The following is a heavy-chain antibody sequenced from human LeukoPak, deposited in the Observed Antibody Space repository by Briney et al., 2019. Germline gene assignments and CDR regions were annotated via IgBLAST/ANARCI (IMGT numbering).Heavy chain of an antibody. CDR2: IYHSGNT. V-gene: IGHV4-38-2*01. Sequence: SETLSLTCAVSDYSISSGYYWAWIRQPPGKGLEWIGNIYHSGNTFYTPSLKRRATISVDTSKNQFSLKLTSVTAADTAVYFCARGQGLVHLSVDAIDFWGPGTMVTVSS. D-gene: IGHD6-19*01. CDR1: DYSISSGYY. CDR3: ARGQGLVHLSVDAIDF. J-gene: IGHJ3*01.